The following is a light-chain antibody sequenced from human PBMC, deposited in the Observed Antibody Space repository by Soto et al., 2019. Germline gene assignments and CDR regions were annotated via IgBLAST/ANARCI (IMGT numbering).Light chain of an antibody. V-gene: IGLV2-14*01. CDR1: SSDVGGYNY. J-gene: IGLJ2*01. Sequence: QSALTQPASVSGSPGQSITISCTGTSSDVGGYNYVSWYQQHPGKAPKLMIYDVSNRPSGVSNRFSGSKSGNPASLTISGLQAEDEDDYYCSSYTSSSTPVVFGGGTKLTVL. CDR3: SSYTSSSTPVV. CDR2: DVS.